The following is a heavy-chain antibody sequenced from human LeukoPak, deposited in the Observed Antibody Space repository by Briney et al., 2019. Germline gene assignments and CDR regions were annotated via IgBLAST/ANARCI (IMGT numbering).Heavy chain of an antibody. CDR2: IKEDGSEK. CDR3: AKGSTLLWFGESGYYFDY. D-gene: IGHD3-10*01. CDR1: RFTFSSYW. J-gene: IGHJ4*02. Sequence: GGSLRLSCAASRFTFSSYWMSWVRRAPGKGLEWVANIKEDGSEKYYVDSVKGRFTVSRDNAQNSLFLQMNSLRAEDTALYYCAKGSTLLWFGESGYYFDYWGQGTLVTVSS. V-gene: IGHV3-7*03.